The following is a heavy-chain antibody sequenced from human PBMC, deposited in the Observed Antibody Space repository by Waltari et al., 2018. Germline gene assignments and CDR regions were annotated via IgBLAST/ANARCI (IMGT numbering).Heavy chain of an antibody. V-gene: IGHV1-2*04. D-gene: IGHD4-4*01. CDR2: LNPPGVGP. J-gene: IGHJ6*02. CDR3: ARDLTTVASPAVMGYV. CDR1: AYTFTRAD. Sequence: QMRLVQSGAQGKKPGASVKVPGKASAYTFTRADMQWCRQAPGQGPGLMAWLNPPGVGPNYAQLLERWATVTKATSLSSAYIALSWLRRDDTVVCYGARDLTTVASPAVMGYVWGLGTTVAVSS.